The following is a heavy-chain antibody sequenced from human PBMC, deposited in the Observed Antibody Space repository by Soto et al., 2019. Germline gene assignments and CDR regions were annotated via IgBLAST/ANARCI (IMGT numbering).Heavy chain of an antibody. V-gene: IGHV4-39*01. CDR2: FYDGNT. J-gene: IGHJ4*02. CDR3: ATTRGLAVGGSFDY. D-gene: IGHD3-10*01. CDR1: GGSITRRSSY. Sequence: KPSETLSLTCIVSGGSITRRSSYWAWIRQPPGKGLEWVGTFYDGNTYHNPSLRSRITIAVDTSKNQFSLKLNSVAAADTAFYYCATTRGLAVGGSFDYWSQGMLVTVSS.